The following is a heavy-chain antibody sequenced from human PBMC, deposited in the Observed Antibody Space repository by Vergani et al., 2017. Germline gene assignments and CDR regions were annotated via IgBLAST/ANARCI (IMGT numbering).Heavy chain of an antibody. Sequence: QVQLQESGPGLVKPSETLSLTCTVSGGSISSSSYYWGWIRQPPGKGLEWIGYIYYSGSTNYNPSLKSRVTISVDTSKNQFSLKLSSVTAADTAVYYCARGVGYCSSTSCLGDYYYYYMDVWGKGTTVTVSS. D-gene: IGHD2-2*01. V-gene: IGHV4-61*01. CDR1: GGSISSSSYY. CDR3: ARGVGYCSSTSCLGDYYYYYMDV. CDR2: IYYSGST. J-gene: IGHJ6*03.